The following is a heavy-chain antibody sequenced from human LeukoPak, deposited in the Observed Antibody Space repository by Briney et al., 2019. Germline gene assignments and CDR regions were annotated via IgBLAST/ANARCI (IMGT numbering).Heavy chain of an antibody. CDR2: ISGSGGST. Sequence: GGSLRLSCAASGFTFSGYAMSWVRQAPGKGLEWVSAISGSGGSTYYADSVKGRFTISRDNSKNTLYLQMNSLRAEDTAVYYCPKVFLAAANYSYYGRAVGGKGPTVTVPS. CDR1: GFTFSGYA. CDR3: PKVFLAAANYSYYGRAV. D-gene: IGHD6-13*01. J-gene: IGHJ6*04. V-gene: IGHV3-23*01.